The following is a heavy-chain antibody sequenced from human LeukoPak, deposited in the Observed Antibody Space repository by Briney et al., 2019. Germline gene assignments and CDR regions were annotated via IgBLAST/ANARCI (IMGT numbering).Heavy chain of an antibody. V-gene: IGHV4-34*01. CDR1: GGSFSGYY. CDR2: INHSGST. D-gene: IGHD3-22*01. CDR3: ALAGRSSGYPY. J-gene: IGHJ4*02. Sequence: PSETLSLTCAVYGGSFSGYYWSWIRQPPGKGLEWIGEINHSGSTNYNPSLKSRVTISVDTSKNQFSLKLTSVTAADTAVYYCALAGRSSGYPYWGQGTLVTVSS.